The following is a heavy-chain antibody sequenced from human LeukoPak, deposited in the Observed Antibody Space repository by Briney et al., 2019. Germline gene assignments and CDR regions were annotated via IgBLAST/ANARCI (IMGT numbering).Heavy chain of an antibody. CDR1: GYTFTSYA. J-gene: IGHJ4*02. D-gene: IGHD3-10*01. V-gene: IGHV7-4-1*02. CDR3: ARGYDSPPYYYGSGSPPDY. Sequence: ASVKASCKASGYTFTSYAMNWVRQAPGQGLEWMGWINTNTGNPTYAQGFTGRFVFSLDTSVSTAYLQISSLKAEDTAVYYCARGYDSPPYYYGSGSPPDYWGQGTLVTVSS. CDR2: INTNTGNP.